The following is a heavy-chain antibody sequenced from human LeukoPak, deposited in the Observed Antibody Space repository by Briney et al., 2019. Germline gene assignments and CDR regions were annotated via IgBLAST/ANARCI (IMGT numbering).Heavy chain of an antibody. V-gene: IGHV4-39*07. CDR1: GGSISSSSYY. CDR2: FYYSGST. CDR3: ARDPSHTGYSSGWYYDY. D-gene: IGHD6-19*01. Sequence: SETLSLTCTVSGGSISSSSYYWGWIRQPPGKGLEWIGSFYYSGSTYYNLSLKSRVTISVDTSKNQFSLKLSSVTAADTAVYYCARDPSHTGYSSGWYYDYWGQGTLVTVSS. J-gene: IGHJ4*02.